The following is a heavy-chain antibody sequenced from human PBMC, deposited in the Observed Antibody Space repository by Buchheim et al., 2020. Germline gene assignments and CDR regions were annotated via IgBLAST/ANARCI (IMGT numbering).Heavy chain of an antibody. J-gene: IGHJ5*02. D-gene: IGHD6-13*01. CDR1: GGSISSGSYY. CDR2: IYTSGST. CDR3: ARGFSTNWYTIQNWFDP. V-gene: IGHV4-61*02. Sequence: QVQLQESGPGLVKPSQTLSLTCTVSGGSISSGSYYWSWIRQPAGKGLEWIGRIYTSGSTNYNPSLKSRVTISVDTSKNQFSLKLSSVTAADTAVYYCARGFSTNWYTIQNWFDPWGQGTL.